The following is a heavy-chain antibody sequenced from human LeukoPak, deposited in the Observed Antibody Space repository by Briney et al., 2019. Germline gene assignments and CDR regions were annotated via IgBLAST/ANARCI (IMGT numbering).Heavy chain of an antibody. V-gene: IGHV3-9*01. CDR1: GFAFDDYA. CDR3: AKDRMTTVMYGMDV. D-gene: IGHD4-17*01. CDR2: ISWNGGSI. Sequence: GGSLRLSCAASGFAFDDYAMHWVRQAPGKGLEWVSGISWNGGSIGYADSVKGRFTISRDNAKNSLYLQMNSLRAEDTALYYCAKDRMTTVMYGMDVWGQGTTVTVSS. J-gene: IGHJ6*02.